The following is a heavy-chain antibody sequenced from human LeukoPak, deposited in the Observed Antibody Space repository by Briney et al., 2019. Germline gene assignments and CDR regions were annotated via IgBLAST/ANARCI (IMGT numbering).Heavy chain of an antibody. J-gene: IGHJ4*02. CDR2: IYHSGST. V-gene: IGHV4-30-2*01. CDR1: GGSISSGGYY. Sequence: SQTLSLTCTVSGGSISSGGYYWSWIRQPPGKGLEWIGYIYHSGSTYYNPSLKSRVTISVDTSKNQFSLKLSSVTAADTAVYYCARGASYYYDSSGYLDYWGQGTLVTVSS. CDR3: ARGASYYYDSSGYLDY. D-gene: IGHD3-22*01.